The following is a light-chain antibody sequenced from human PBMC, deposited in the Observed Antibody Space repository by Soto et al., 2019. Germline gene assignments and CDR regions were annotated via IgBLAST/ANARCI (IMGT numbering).Light chain of an antibody. Sequence: QAALNQPASVSGAPGQSITLSCPGTSSDVGSYNLVSWYQQHPGKAPKLMIYEVSKRPSGVSNRFSGSKSGNTASLTISGLQAEDEADYYCCSYAGSSTYVFGTGTKVTV. J-gene: IGLJ1*01. CDR2: EVS. V-gene: IGLV2-23*02. CDR1: SSDVGSYNL. CDR3: CSYAGSSTYV.